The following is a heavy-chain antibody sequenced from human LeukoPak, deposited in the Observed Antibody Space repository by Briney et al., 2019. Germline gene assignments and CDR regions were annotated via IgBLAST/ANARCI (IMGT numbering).Heavy chain of an antibody. D-gene: IGHD6-19*01. CDR1: GGSISSYY. V-gene: IGHV4-4*07. CDR2: IYTSGST. J-gene: IGHJ4*02. Sequence: SETLSLTCTVSGGSISSYYWSWIRQPAGKGLEWIGRIYTSGSTNYNPPLKSRVTMSVDTSKNQFSLKLSSVTAADTAVYYCARGDSSGWMVPHYFDYWGQGTLVTVSS. CDR3: ARGDSSGWMVPHYFDY.